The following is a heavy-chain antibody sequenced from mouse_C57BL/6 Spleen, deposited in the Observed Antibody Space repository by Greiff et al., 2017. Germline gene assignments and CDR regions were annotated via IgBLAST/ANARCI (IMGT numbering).Heavy chain of an antibody. V-gene: IGHV3-1*01. D-gene: IGHD2-3*01. CDR2: ISYSGST. Sequence: EVQVVESGPGMVKPSQSLSLTCTVTGYSITSGYDWHWIRHFPGNKLEWMGYISYSGSTNYNPSLKSRISITHDTSKNHFFLKLNSVTTEDTATYYCASRRDGYYGAMDYWGQGTSVTVSS. J-gene: IGHJ4*01. CDR3: ASRRDGYYGAMDY. CDR1: GYSITSGYD.